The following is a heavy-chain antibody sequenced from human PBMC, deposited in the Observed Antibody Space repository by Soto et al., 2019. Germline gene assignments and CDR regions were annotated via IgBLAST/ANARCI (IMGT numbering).Heavy chain of an antibody. CDR1: GYSFIYYA. V-gene: IGHV1-3*01. CDR2: VNAGSGNT. J-gene: IGHJ4*02. Sequence: QVQLVQSGAEVKKPGASVKVSCKTSGYSFIYYAIHWVRQAPGQRLEWMGWVNAGSGNTKYSQQFQGRVTITRDTSASTAYMELSSLRSEDTAVYYCARGVGDGPDYYFDSCGQGTVVTVSS. D-gene: IGHD1-26*01. CDR3: ARGVGDGPDYYFDS.